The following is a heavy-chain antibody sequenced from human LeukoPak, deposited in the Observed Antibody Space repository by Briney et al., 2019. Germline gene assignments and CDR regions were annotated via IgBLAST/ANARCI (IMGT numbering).Heavy chain of an antibody. CDR2: IYYSGST. J-gene: IGHJ5*02. V-gene: IGHV4-61*01. Sequence: SETLSLTCTVSGGSVSSGSYYWSWIRQPPGKGLEWIGYIYYSGSTNYNPSLKSRVTISVDTSKNQFSLTLSSVTAADTAVYYCASSYDSSGYYLYNWFDPSGQGTLVTVSS. CDR3: ASSYDSSGYYLYNWFDP. CDR1: GGSVSSGSYY. D-gene: IGHD3-22*01.